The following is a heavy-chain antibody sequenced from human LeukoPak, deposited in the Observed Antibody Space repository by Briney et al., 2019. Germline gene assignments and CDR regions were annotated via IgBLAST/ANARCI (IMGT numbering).Heavy chain of an antibody. J-gene: IGHJ4*02. CDR2: IYYSGST. CDR1: GGSISSSSYY. Sequence: SETLSLTCTVSGGSISSSSYYWGWIRQPPGKGLEWIGSIYYSGSTYYNPSLKSRVTTSVDTSKNQFSLKLNAVTAADTAVYYCARHNDSSGYYPSYFDYWGQGTLVAVSS. CDR3: ARHNDSSGYYPSYFDY. V-gene: IGHV4-39*01. D-gene: IGHD3-22*01.